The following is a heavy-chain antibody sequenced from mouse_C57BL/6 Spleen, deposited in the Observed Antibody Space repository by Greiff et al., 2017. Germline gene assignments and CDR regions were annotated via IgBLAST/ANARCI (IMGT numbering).Heavy chain of an antibody. Sequence: EVQVVESEGGLVQPGSSMKLSCTASGFTFSDYYMAWVRQVPEKGLEWVANINYDGSSTYYLDSLKSRFIISRDNAKNILYLQMSSLKSEDTATYYCARGGGLRRKDYYAMDYWGQGTSVTVSS. CDR3: ARGGGLRRKDYYAMDY. CDR2: INYDGSST. J-gene: IGHJ4*01. D-gene: IGHD2-4*01. V-gene: IGHV5-16*01. CDR1: GFTFSDYY.